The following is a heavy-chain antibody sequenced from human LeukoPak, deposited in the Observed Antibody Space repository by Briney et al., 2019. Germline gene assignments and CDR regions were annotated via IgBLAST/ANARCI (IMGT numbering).Heavy chain of an antibody. CDR3: AKSINSGCSAVIDY. V-gene: IGHV3-9*01. D-gene: IGHD6-19*01. Sequence: GGSLRLSCAASGFTFSSYAIHWVRQAPGKGLEWVSGISWNSDNIRYADSVKGRFTISRDNAKNSLYLQMNSLRAEDTALYYCAKSINSGCSAVIDYWGQGTLVTVSS. J-gene: IGHJ4*02. CDR2: ISWNSDNI. CDR1: GFTFSSYA.